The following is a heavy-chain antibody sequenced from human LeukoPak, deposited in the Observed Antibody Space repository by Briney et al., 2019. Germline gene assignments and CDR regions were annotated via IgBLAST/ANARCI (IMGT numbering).Heavy chain of an antibody. V-gene: IGHV4-34*01. J-gene: IGHJ6*02. CDR2: INHSGTT. D-gene: IGHD2-15*01. CDR3: ARNLVVGATNYYYYGMDV. CDR1: GGSFSGYY. Sequence: SEALSLTCAVYGGSFSGYYWSWIRQPPGKGLEWIGEINHSGTTNYNPSLKSRVTISVDTSKNQFSLKLSSVTAADTAVYYCARNLVVGATNYYYYGMDVWGQGTTVTVSS.